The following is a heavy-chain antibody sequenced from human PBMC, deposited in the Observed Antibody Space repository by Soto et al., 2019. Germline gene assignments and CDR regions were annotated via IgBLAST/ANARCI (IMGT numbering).Heavy chain of an antibody. CDR1: GFSLTSNDVG. V-gene: IGHV2-5*02. D-gene: IGHD6-6*01. Sequence: VSGPTLVNPTQTLTLTCTFSGFSLTSNDVGVGWIRQPPGKALEWLALIYWDDDKRYSPSLKSRLTITKDTSKNQVVLRMTNMDPVDTATYYCAKSRYSRSSFDYWGQGTLVTVSS. CDR3: AKSRYSRSSFDY. CDR2: IYWDDDK. J-gene: IGHJ4*02.